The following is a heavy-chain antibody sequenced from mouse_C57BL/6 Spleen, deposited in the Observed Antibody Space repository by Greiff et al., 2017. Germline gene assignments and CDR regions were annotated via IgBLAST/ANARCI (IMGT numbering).Heavy chain of an antibody. V-gene: IGHV5-6*01. J-gene: IGHJ4*01. D-gene: IGHD1-1*01. CDR3: AMSITTFVTHYYAMDY. CDR1: GFTFSSYG. CDR2: ISSGGRYT. Sequence: EVKLMASGGDLVKPGGSLKLSCEASGFTFSSYGMSWVRQTPDKRLEWVATISSGGRYTYYTDRVKGRFTISRDHAKNTLYLQMSSLKSADTAMYYWAMSITTFVTHYYAMDYWGQGASVTVSS.